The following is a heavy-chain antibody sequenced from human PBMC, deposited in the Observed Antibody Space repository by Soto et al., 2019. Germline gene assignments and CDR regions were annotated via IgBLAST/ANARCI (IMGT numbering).Heavy chain of an antibody. V-gene: IGHV4-30-4*01. CDR1: AGSISSGDYY. Sequence: ASETLSLTCTVSAGSISSGDYYWSWIRQPPGKGLEWIGYIYYSGNTYYNPSLKSRVNILVDTSKNQFSLRVSFVTAADTAVYYCARALIQLWPHYYYGMDVWGQGTTVTVSS. J-gene: IGHJ6*02. CDR2: IYYSGNT. CDR3: ARALIQLWPHYYYGMDV. D-gene: IGHD5-18*01.